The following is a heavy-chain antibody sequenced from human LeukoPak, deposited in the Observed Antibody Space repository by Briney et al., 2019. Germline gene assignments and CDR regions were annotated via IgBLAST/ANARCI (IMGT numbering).Heavy chain of an antibody. J-gene: IGHJ6*02. CDR2: IIPILGIA. D-gene: IGHD1-7*01. CDR1: GGTFSSYA. V-gene: IGHV1-69*04. CDR3: ARASRGLELRRDYYYGMDV. Sequence: GASVKVSCKASGGTFSSYAISWVRQAPGHGLEWMGRIIPILGIANYAQKFQGRVTITADKSTSTAYMELSSLRSEDTAVYYCARASRGLELRRDYYYGMDVWGQGTTVTASS.